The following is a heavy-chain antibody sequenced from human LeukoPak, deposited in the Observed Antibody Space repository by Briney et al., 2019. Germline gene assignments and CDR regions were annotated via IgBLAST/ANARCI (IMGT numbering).Heavy chain of an antibody. D-gene: IGHD3-10*01. CDR1: GYTFTSYG. CDR3: ARDHRRYYYGSGSYSWNDY. Sequence: ASVKVSCKASGYTFTSYGISWVRQAPGQGLEWMGWISAYNGNTNYAQKLQGRVTMTTDTSTSTAYMELRSPRSDDTAVYYCARDHRRYYYGSGSYSWNDYRGQGTLVTVSS. CDR2: ISAYNGNT. J-gene: IGHJ4*02. V-gene: IGHV1-18*01.